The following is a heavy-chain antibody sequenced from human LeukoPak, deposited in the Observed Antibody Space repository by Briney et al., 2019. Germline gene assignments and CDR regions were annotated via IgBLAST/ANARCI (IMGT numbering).Heavy chain of an antibody. V-gene: IGHV3-30*04. D-gene: IGHD3-9*01. CDR2: ISYDGSDK. CDR1: GFTFSSYA. CDR3: AREYYDILTGYQMGAFDI. J-gene: IGHJ3*02. Sequence: GRSLGLSCAASGFTFSSYAMHWVRQAPGKGLEWVSVISYDGSDKYYADSVKGRFTVSRDNSKNTLYLQMNSLRAEDTAVYYCAREYYDILTGYQMGAFDIWGQGTMVTVSS.